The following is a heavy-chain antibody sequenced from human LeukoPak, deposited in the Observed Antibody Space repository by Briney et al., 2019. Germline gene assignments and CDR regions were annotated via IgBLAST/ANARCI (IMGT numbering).Heavy chain of an antibody. CDR3: ARGREQLVYQGDAFDI. CDR2: IIPIFGTA. V-gene: IGHV1-69*13. Sequence: SVKVSCKASGGTFSSYAISWVRQAPGQGLEWMGGIIPIFGTANCAQKFQGRVTITADESTSTAYMELSSLRSEDTAVYYCARGREQLVYQGDAFDIWGQGTMVTVSS. CDR1: GGTFSSYA. D-gene: IGHD6-13*01. J-gene: IGHJ3*02.